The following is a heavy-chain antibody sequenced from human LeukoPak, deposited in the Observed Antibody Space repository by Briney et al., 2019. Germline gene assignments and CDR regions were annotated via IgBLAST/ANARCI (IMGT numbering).Heavy chain of an antibody. V-gene: IGHV1-8*03. D-gene: IGHD3-10*01. CDR1: GYTFTSYD. CDR3: ASHYYRSESPWDY. CDR2: MNPNSGNT. Sequence: VASVKVSCKASGYTFTSYDINWVRQATGQGPEWMGWMNPNSGNTGYAQKFQGRVTITRNTSISTAYMELSSLRSEDTAVYYCASHYYRSESPWDYWGQGTLVTVSS. J-gene: IGHJ4*02.